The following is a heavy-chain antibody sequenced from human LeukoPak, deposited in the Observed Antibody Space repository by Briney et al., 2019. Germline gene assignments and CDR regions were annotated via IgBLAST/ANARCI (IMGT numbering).Heavy chain of an antibody. CDR3: ARDGAELWLVHHNWFDP. D-gene: IGHD6-19*01. CDR1: GFTFSSYG. Sequence: GGSLRLSCAASGFTFSSYGMHWVRQAPGKGLEWVAVIWYDGSNKYYADSVKGRFTISRDNSKNTLYLQMNSLRAEDTAVYYCARDGAELWLVHHNWFDPWGQGTLVTVSS. CDR2: IWYDGSNK. V-gene: IGHV3-33*01. J-gene: IGHJ5*02.